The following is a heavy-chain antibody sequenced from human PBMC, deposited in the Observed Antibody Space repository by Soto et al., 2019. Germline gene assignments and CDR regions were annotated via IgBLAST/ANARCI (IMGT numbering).Heavy chain of an antibody. D-gene: IGHD2-21*02. CDR1: SGSISPYY. V-gene: IGHV4-59*08. J-gene: IGHJ4*02. Sequence: TSETLSLTCTVSSGSISPYYCIWIRQSPGKGLEWIGYIHYSGTTNSNPSLKSRVTISVDMSNNQFSLKLNSVTAADTAVYFCARGPTGLQFDSWGQGIRVTVSS. CDR2: IHYSGTT. CDR3: ARGPTGLQFDS.